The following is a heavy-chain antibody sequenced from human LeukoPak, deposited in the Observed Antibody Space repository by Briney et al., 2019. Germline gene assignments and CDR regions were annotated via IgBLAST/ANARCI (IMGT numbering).Heavy chain of an antibody. CDR1: GFTFSSYD. CDR2: IWYDGSKK. CDR3: AKGPWYSSSSDEDY. V-gene: IGHV3-30*02. D-gene: IGHD6-6*01. J-gene: IGHJ4*02. Sequence: PGGSLRLSCAASGFTFSSYDMHWVRQAPGKGLEWVAVIWYDGSKKDYADSVKGRFTISRDNPKDTLYLQMNSLRAEDTAVYYCAKGPWYSSSSDEDYWGQGTLVTVSS.